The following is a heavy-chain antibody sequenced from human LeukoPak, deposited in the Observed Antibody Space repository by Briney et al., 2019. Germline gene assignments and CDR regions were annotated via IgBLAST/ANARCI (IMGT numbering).Heavy chain of an antibody. V-gene: IGHV1-18*01. D-gene: IGHD3-16*02. CDR1: GYTFTSYG. CDR3: AGGGPRSVGELSFDAFDI. J-gene: IGHJ3*02. CDR2: ISAYNGNT. Sequence: GASVKVSCKASGYTFTSYGISWVRQAPGQGLEWMEWISAYNGNTNYAQKLQGRVTMTTDTSTSTAYMELRSLRSDDTAVYYCAGGGPRSVGELSFDAFDIWGQGTMVTVSS.